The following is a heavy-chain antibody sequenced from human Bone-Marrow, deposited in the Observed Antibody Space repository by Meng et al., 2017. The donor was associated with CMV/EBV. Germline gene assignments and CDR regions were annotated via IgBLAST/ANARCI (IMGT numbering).Heavy chain of an antibody. Sequence: GESLKISCAASGFTFSSYGMHWVRQAPGKGLEWLSSISSSSSYIYYADSVKGRFTISRDNAKNSLYLQMDGLRAEDTAVYYCARDPTYCSSTSCYVDGFDIWGQGTRVTGSS. J-gene: IGHJ3*02. CDR2: ISSSSSYI. D-gene: IGHD2-2*01. V-gene: IGHV3-21*01. CDR3: ARDPTYCSSTSCYVDGFDI. CDR1: GFTFSSYG.